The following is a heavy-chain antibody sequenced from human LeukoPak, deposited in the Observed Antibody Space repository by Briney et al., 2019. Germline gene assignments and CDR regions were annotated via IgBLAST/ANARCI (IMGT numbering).Heavy chain of an antibody. J-gene: IGHJ4*02. CDR3: ARVRRSAVAGLWLDY. CDR1: GGSITSYY. D-gene: IGHD6-19*01. CDR2: IYYSGST. Sequence: KPSETLSITCTVSGGSITSYYWSWIRQPPGKGLEWIGYIYYSGSTNYSPSLKSRVTISVDTSKNQFSLKLSSVTAAYTAVHYCARVRRSAVAGLWLDYWGQGTLVTVSS. V-gene: IGHV4-59*01.